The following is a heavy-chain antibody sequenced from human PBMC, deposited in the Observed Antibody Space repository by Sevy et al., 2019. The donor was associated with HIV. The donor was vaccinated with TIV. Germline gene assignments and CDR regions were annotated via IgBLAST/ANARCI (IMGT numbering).Heavy chain of an antibody. D-gene: IGHD2-2*01. CDR1: GFTFSNFW. J-gene: IGHJ5*02. V-gene: IGHV3-74*01. CDR3: ARGTRGLPSS. CDR2: ISTDGNSI. Sequence: GGSLRLSCAASGFTFSNFWMHWVRQGPGKGLVWVSRISTDGNSISYADSVKGRFTISRDNAKTTVFLQMNSLRSEDTAVYYCARGTRGLPSSWGQGTLVTVSS.